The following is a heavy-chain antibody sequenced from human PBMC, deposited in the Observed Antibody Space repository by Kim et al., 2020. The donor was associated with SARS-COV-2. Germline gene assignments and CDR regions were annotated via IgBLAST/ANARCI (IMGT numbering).Heavy chain of an antibody. CDR3: ARYSKVEPTYYFDY. V-gene: IGHV4-39*01. D-gene: IGHD1-26*01. J-gene: IGHJ4*02. Sequence: SETLSLTCTVSGDSISSSSYFWGWVRQPPGKGLEWIANIYSSGNTYYNPSLKSRVTISVDTAKNQFSLKLISVTAADTAVYYCARYSKVEPTYYFDYWGQGTLVTVSS. CDR2: IYSSGNT. CDR1: GDSISSSSYF.